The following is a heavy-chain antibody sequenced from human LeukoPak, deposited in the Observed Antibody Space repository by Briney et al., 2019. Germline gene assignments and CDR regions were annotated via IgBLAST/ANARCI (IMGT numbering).Heavy chain of an antibody. CDR1: GFTFSSHG. V-gene: IGHV3-33*01. CDR3: ARDRVLHYFDY. Sequence: PGGSLRLSCAASGFTFSSHGMHWVRQAPGKGLEWVAVIWYDGSDKYYADSVKGRFTISRDNSKNTLYLQMTSLRADDTAVYYYARDRVLHYFDYWGQGALVTVSS. J-gene: IGHJ4*02. D-gene: IGHD3-16*01. CDR2: IWYDGSDK.